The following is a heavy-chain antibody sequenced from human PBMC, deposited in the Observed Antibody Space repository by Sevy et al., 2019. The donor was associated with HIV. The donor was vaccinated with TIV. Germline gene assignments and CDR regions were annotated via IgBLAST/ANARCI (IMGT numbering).Heavy chain of an antibody. D-gene: IGHD4-4*01. CDR2: IWHDGSNK. Sequence: WGSLRLSCAASGFTFNFHGMHWVRQAPGKGLEWVAFIWHDGSNKYMADSVKGRFTISRDNSKNTLFLQMNSLTVEDTAVYYCARETDNSARWLDPWGQGTQVTVSS. CDR1: GFTFNFHG. J-gene: IGHJ5*02. V-gene: IGHV3-30*02. CDR3: ARETDNSARWLDP.